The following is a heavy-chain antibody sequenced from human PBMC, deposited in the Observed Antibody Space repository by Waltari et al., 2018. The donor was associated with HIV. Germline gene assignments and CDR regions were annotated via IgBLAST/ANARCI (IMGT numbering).Heavy chain of an antibody. CDR1: GYTFPNFG. CDR3: ARFFPTATTTGWYLDL. V-gene: IGHV1-18*01. Sequence: QVHLVQSGAELKKTGASVKLSCKASGYTFPNFGINWVRKAPGQGLEWKGWFNSYNGNTKDAQKFQDRVTMTTDTSTSTAYMELRTLRSDDTAVYYCARFFPTATTTGWYLDLWGPGTLVTMSS. D-gene: IGHD4-17*01. J-gene: IGHJ2*01. CDR2: FNSYNGNT.